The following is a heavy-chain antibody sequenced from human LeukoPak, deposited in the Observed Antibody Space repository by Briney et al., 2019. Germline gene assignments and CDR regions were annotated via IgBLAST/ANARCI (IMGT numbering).Heavy chain of an antibody. Sequence: GRSLRLSCAASGFTFRNYGMHWIRQAPGKGLEWVSTFSGYGGSTYYADSVKGRFTISRDNSKNTLYLQMNSLRAEDTAVYYCAKDTSAYYYDDAFDIWGQGTMVTVSS. D-gene: IGHD3-22*01. CDR3: AKDTSAYYYDDAFDI. CDR1: GFTFRNYG. J-gene: IGHJ3*02. CDR2: FSGYGGST. V-gene: IGHV3-23*01.